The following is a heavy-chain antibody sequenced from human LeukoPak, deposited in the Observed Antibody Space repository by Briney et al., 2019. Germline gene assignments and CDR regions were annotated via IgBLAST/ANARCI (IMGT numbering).Heavy chain of an antibody. CDR2: INGSGGST. V-gene: IGHV3-23*01. CDR3: AKDTPAFYGDPYYFDY. CDR1: GFTFSSYA. Sequence: PGGSLRLSCAASGFTFSSYAMSWVRQAPGKGLEWVSAINGSGGSTYYADSVKGRFTISRDNSKNTLYLQMNSLRAEDTAVYYCAKDTPAFYGDPYYFDYWGQGTLVTVSS. D-gene: IGHD4-17*01. J-gene: IGHJ4*02.